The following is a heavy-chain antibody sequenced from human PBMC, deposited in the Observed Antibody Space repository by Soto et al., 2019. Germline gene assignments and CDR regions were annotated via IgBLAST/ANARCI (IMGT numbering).Heavy chain of an antibody. Sequence: SETQSLTYTASGGSISSYYVSWIRQSAGKGLEWIGRIDTSGTTNYNPSLKSRVTMSVDASKSQFSLNLSSVTAADTAVYYCARGPRGYVYYHGMDVWGQGTTVTGSS. CDR1: GGSISSYY. D-gene: IGHD3-16*01. V-gene: IGHV4-4*07. CDR3: ARGPRGYVYYHGMDV. J-gene: IGHJ6*02. CDR2: IDTSGTT.